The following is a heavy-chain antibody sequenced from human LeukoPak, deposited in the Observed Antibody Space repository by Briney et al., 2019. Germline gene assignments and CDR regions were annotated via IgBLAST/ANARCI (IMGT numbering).Heavy chain of an antibody. Sequence: GGSLRLSCAASRFTFSSYGMSWVRQAPGKGLEWVSGISGSGGSTYYADSVKGRFTISRDNSKNTLYLQMNSLRAEDTAVYYCAKDRRGRITMIVVVITQSFYYMDVWGKGTTVTVSS. V-gene: IGHV3-23*01. CDR2: ISGSGGST. CDR1: RFTFSSYG. CDR3: AKDRRGRITMIVVVITQSFYYMDV. J-gene: IGHJ6*03. D-gene: IGHD3-22*01.